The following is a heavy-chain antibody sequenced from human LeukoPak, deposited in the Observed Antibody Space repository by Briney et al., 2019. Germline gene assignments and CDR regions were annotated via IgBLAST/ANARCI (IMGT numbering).Heavy chain of an antibody. CDR2: INIDGST. D-gene: IGHD3-10*01. J-gene: IGHJ5*02. CDR3: ARAGGSGWFDP. Sequence: GGSLRLSCAASGFTFRNYWMHWVRQAPGKGLVWVSRINIDGSTRYADSVEGRFTISRDNAKNTLYLQMNSLRAEDAAVYYCARAGGSGWFDPWGQGTLVTVSS. V-gene: IGHV3-74*01. CDR1: GFTFRNYW.